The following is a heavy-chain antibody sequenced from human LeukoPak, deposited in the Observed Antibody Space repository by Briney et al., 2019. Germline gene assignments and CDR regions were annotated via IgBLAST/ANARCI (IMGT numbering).Heavy chain of an antibody. J-gene: IGHJ4*02. V-gene: IGHV1-69*13. CDR1: GGTFSSYV. CDR2: IIPMFGTA. CDR3: ARGAYSSGSYYFDH. D-gene: IGHD6-19*01. Sequence: ASVKVSCKASGGTFSSYVITWVRQAPGQGLEWMGGIIPMFGTADYAQKFQGRVTITADESTSTAYMQLSSLRSEDTAVYYCARGAYSSGSYYFDHWGQGTLVTVSS.